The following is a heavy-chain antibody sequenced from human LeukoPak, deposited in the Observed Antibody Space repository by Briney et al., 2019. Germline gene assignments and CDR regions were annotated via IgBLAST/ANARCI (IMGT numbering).Heavy chain of an antibody. CDR3: RQARREEGYVYGADFFDS. Sequence: ASVTVSFTASAFSLIGFYIHWVRQARGQGREWMGWTNSNSGGTNYADNFEGMVTITRDTSTNTAFMELSKLTSDAAAVYCCRQARREEGYVYGADFFDSWGQGTLIIVS. CDR1: AFSLIGFY. J-gene: IGHJ4*02. D-gene: IGHD5-18*01. CDR2: TNSNSGGT. V-gene: IGHV1-2*02.